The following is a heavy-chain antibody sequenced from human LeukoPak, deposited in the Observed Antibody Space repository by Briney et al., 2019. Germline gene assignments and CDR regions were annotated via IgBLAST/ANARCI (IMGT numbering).Heavy chain of an antibody. CDR2: INPNSGGT. CDR3: ARASPYFDWSPSEECFDY. V-gene: IGHV1-2*02. Sequence: ASVTVSCKASGYTFTGYYMHWVRQAPGQGLEWMGWINPNSGGTNYAQKFQGRVTMTRDTSISTAYMELSRLRSDDTAVYYCARASPYFDWSPSEECFDYWGQGTLVTVSS. J-gene: IGHJ4*02. D-gene: IGHD3-9*01. CDR1: GYTFTGYY.